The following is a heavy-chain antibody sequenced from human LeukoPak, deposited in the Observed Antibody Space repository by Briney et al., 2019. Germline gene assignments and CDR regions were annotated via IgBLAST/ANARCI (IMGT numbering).Heavy chain of an antibody. Sequence: PGGSLRLSCAASGFTFRSYGMHWVRQAPGKGLEWVAFTRYDGNNKYYADSVKGRFTISRDNSKNTVYLQMNSLRAEDTAVYYCAKDPTHFRVWDDYDNTRLNYCGQGTLVTVSS. V-gene: IGHV3-30*02. CDR1: GFTFRSYG. CDR3: AKDPTHFRVWDDYDNTRLNY. CDR2: TRYDGNNK. J-gene: IGHJ4*02. D-gene: IGHD3-22*01.